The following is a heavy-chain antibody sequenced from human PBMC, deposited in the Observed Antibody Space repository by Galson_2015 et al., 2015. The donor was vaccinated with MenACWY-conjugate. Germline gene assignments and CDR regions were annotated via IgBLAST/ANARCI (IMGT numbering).Heavy chain of an antibody. D-gene: IGHD3-22*01. V-gene: IGHV3-7*03. CDR2: IKQDGTEK. J-gene: IGHJ5*01. CDR3: ARNLAGQSGGYRWFVS. CDR1: GFTFSFHW. Sequence: SLRLSCATSGFTFSFHWMSWVRQAPGKGLEWVANIKQDGTEKYYLYSVKGRFIISRDNTKNSLYLQMNSLRGDDTAVYYCARNLAGQSGGYRWFVSWGQGTLVTVSS.